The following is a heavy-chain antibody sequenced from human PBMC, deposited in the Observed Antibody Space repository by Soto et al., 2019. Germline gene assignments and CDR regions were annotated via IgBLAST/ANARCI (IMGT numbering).Heavy chain of an antibody. Sequence: SETLSLTCTVSGGSISSGGYYWSWIHQHPGKGLEWIGYIYYSGSTYYNPSLKSRVTISVDTSKNQFSLKLSSVTAADTAVYYCARDRKVVVAATDDAFDIWGQGTMVTVSS. D-gene: IGHD2-15*01. CDR3: ARDRKVVVAATDDAFDI. CDR2: IYYSGST. CDR1: GGSISSGGYY. V-gene: IGHV4-31*03. J-gene: IGHJ3*02.